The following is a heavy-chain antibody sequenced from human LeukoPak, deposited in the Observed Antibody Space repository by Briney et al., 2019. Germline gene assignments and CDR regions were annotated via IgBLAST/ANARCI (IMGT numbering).Heavy chain of an antibody. CDR1: GFTFSNYG. CDR3: ARINYYYYGMDV. V-gene: IGHV3-30*03. CDR2: ISYDGSNK. Sequence: PGRSLRLSCAASGFTFSNYGMHWVRQAPGKGLEWVAVISYDGSNKYYADSVKGRFTISRDNSKNTLYLQMNSLRAEDTAVYYCARINYYYYGMDVWGQGTTVTVSS. J-gene: IGHJ6*02.